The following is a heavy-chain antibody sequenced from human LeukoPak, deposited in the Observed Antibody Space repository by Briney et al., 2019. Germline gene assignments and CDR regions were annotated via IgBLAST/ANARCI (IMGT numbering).Heavy chain of an antibody. CDR2: IYYSGST. CDR1: GGSISSYY. J-gene: IGHJ4*02. V-gene: IGHV4-59*01. CDR3: ARARSRLVVINFDY. Sequence: SETLSLTCTVSGGSISSYYWSWIRQPPGKGLEWIGYIYYSGSTNYNPSLKSRVTISVDTSKNQFSLKLSSVTAADTAVYYCARARSRLVVINFDYWGQGTLVTVSS. D-gene: IGHD3-22*01.